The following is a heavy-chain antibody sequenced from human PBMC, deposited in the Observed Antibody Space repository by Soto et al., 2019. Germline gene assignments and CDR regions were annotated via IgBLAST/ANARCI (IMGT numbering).Heavy chain of an antibody. Sequence: QVQLVESGGGVVQPGRSLRLSCAASGFTFSSYGMHWVRQAPGKGLEWVAVIWYDGSNKYYADSVKGRFTISRDNSKNTLYRQMTSLRAEDTAVYYCLVPAAHYPMRGMDVWGQGTTVNVSS. CDR3: LVPAAHYPMRGMDV. V-gene: IGHV3-33*01. D-gene: IGHD2-2*01. CDR2: IWYDGSNK. CDR1: GFTFSSYG. J-gene: IGHJ6*02.